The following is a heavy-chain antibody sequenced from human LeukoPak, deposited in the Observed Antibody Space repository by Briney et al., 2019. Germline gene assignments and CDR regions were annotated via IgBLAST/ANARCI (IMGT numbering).Heavy chain of an antibody. CDR1: GGTFSSYA. J-gene: IGHJ6*02. D-gene: IGHD3-10*01. CDR2: IIPIFGIA. V-gene: IGHV1-69*04. CDR3: ATHYYGSGSYNHYGMDV. Sequence: GSSVKVSCKASGGTFSSYAISWVRQAPGQGLEWMGRIIPIFGIAKYAQKFQGRVTITADKSTSTAYMELSSLRSEDTAVYYCATHYYGSGSYNHYGMDVWGQGTTVTVSS.